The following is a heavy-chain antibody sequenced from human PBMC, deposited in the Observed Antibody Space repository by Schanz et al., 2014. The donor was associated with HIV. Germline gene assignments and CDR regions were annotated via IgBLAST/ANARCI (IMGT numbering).Heavy chain of an antibody. Sequence: QVQLLQSGPEVKRPGASVTVSCKTSGYTFSHYGVSWVRQATGQGLEWMGWMNPNSGNTGYAQKFQGRVTLTRNTSISTAYMELSSLTSEDTAVYYCARGARDCTNGVCGGYYFDYWGQGTLVTVSS. CDR2: MNPNSGNT. CDR3: ARGARDCTNGVCGGYYFDY. J-gene: IGHJ4*02. D-gene: IGHD2-8*01. V-gene: IGHV1-8*02. CDR1: GYTFSHYG.